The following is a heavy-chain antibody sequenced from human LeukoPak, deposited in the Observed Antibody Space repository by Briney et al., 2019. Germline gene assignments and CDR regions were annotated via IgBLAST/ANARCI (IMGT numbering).Heavy chain of an antibody. D-gene: IGHD6-13*01. J-gene: IGHJ4*02. V-gene: IGHV3-33*01. CDR2: IWYDGSNK. Sequence: PGGSLRLSCAASGFTFSSCGMHWVRQAPGKGLEWVAVIWYDGSNKYYADSVKGRFTISRDNSKNTLYLQMNNLRAEDTAVYYCAREAAAGARLDYWGQGTLVTVSS. CDR1: GFTFSSCG. CDR3: AREAAAGARLDY.